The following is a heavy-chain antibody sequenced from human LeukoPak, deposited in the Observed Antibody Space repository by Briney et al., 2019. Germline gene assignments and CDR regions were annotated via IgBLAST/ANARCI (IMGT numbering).Heavy chain of an antibody. J-gene: IGHJ4*02. CDR3: ATHNSGWFIYDY. D-gene: IGHD6-19*01. CDR2: ISSSSSTI. V-gene: IGHV3-48*01. Sequence: QPGGSLRLSCAASGFTFSSYSTNWVRQAPGKGLEWVSYISSSSSTIYYADSVKGRFTISRDNSKNTLYLQMNNLRAEDTAVYYCATHNSGWFIYDYWGQGTLVTVSS. CDR1: GFTFSSYS.